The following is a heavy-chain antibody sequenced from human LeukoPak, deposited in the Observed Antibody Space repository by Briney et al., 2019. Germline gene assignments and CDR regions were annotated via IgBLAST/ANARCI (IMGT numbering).Heavy chain of an antibody. D-gene: IGHD4-23*01. J-gene: IGHJ2*01. CDR2: IYNSGST. Sequence: SGTLSLTCAVSGGSISSNNWWSWVRQTPGKGLEWIGEIYNSGSTNYNPSLKSRVTISVDKSKNQFSLRLSSVTAADTALYYCARSGNSWYFDLWGRGTLVTVSS. V-gene: IGHV4-4*02. CDR1: GGSISSNNW. CDR3: ARSGNSWYFDL.